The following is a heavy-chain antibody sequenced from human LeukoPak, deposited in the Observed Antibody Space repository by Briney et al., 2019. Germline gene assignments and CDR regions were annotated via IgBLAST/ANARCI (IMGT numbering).Heavy chain of an antibody. Sequence: PGGTLRLSCAASGFTFSSYGMSWVRQAPGKGLEWVSTISGSGGSTYYADSVKGRFTISRDNSKNTLYLQMNSLRAEDTAVYYCAKDILCCDYWGERALVTVSS. V-gene: IGHV3-23*01. J-gene: IGHJ4*02. CDR2: ISGSGGST. CDR3: AKDILCCDY. D-gene: IGHD2-21*01. CDR1: GFTFSSYG.